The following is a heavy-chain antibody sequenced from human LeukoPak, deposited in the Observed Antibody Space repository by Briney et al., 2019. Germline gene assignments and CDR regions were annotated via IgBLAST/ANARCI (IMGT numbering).Heavy chain of an antibody. D-gene: IGHD2-2*01. CDR1: GFTFGGYS. CDR2: INLDGSDR. CDR3: ARDGSDCSSTSCYLTRFDP. Sequence: PGGSLRLSCAASGFTFGGYSMTWVRQAPGKGLEWVANINLDGSDRFYVGFVKGRFTISRDNADNSLYLQMNSLRAEDTAVYYCARDGSDCSSTSCYLTRFDPWGQGTLVTVSS. J-gene: IGHJ5*02. V-gene: IGHV3-7*01.